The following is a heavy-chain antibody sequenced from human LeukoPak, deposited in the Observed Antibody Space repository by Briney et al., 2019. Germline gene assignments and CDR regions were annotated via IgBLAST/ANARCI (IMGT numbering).Heavy chain of an antibody. D-gene: IGHD3-22*01. V-gene: IGHV3-11*01. CDR1: GFTFSDYY. CDR2: ISSSGSTI. J-gene: IGHJ4*02. CDR3: ARLGAKYYYDSSGHFDY. Sequence: GGSLRLSCAASGFTFSDYYMSWIRQAPGKGLERVSYISSSGSTIYYADSVKGRFTISRDNAKNSLYLQMNSLRAEDTAVYYCARLGAKYYYDSSGHFDYWGQGTLVTVSS.